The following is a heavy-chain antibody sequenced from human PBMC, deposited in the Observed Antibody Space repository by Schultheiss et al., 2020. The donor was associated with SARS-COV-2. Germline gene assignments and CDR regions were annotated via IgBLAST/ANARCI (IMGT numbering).Heavy chain of an antibody. J-gene: IGHJ6*03. D-gene: IGHD2-2*01. Sequence: GGSLRLSCAAAGFTFDDYAMHWVRQAPGKGLEWVGFIRSKAYGGTTEYAASVKGRFTISRDNSKNTLYLQMNSLRTEDTAVYYCARIPYCSSTSCYGYYYMDVWGKGTTVTVSS. CDR2: IRSKAYGGTT. CDR1: GFTFDDYA. V-gene: IGHV3-49*04. CDR3: ARIPYCSSTSCYGYYYMDV.